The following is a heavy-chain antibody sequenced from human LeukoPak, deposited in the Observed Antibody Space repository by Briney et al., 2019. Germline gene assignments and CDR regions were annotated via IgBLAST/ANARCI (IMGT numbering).Heavy chain of an antibody. D-gene: IGHD5-12*01. CDR3: ARPDIGVASFDY. CDR2: IWYDGSNK. Sequence: GRSLRLSCAASGFTFSSYGMHWVRQAPGKGLEWVAVIWYDGSNKYYADSVKGRFTISRDNSKNTLYLQMNSLRAEDTAVYYCARPDIGVASFDYWGQGTLVTVSS. J-gene: IGHJ4*02. V-gene: IGHV3-33*01. CDR1: GFTFSSYG.